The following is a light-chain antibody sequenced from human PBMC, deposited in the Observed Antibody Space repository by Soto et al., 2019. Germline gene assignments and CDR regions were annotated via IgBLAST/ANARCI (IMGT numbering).Light chain of an antibody. V-gene: IGKV1-27*01. CDR1: QGISHY. Sequence: DIQMTQSPSSLSGSVGDSVTITCRASQGISHYLAWYQQRPGKAPTLLIYAASTLQTGVPSRFSGSGSGTDFTLTISSLQPEDVATYYCQRYNNSPRTFGQGTKVESK. CDR2: AAS. J-gene: IGKJ1*01. CDR3: QRYNNSPRT.